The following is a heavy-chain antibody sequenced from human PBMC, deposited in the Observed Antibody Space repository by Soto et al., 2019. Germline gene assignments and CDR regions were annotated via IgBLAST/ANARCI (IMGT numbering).Heavy chain of an antibody. CDR2: IYYSGST. Sequence: SETPSPTRTVSCGSISSYYLGWVRQPPAKGLEWIGYIYYSGSTNYNPSLKSRVTISVDTSKNQFSLKLSSVTAADTAVYYCARAPRGNYGYPSYFDYWGQGTLVTVSS. CDR1: CGSISSYY. CDR3: ARAPRGNYGYPSYFDY. D-gene: IGHD3-10*01. V-gene: IGHV4-59*01. J-gene: IGHJ4*02.